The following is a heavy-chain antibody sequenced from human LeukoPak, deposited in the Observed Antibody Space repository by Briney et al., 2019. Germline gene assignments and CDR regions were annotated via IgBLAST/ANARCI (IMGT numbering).Heavy chain of an antibody. CDR3: AREAYGSGNYPFDY. CDR1: GLTFTKYY. J-gene: IGHJ3*01. D-gene: IGHD3-10*01. CDR2: ITSNGANM. Sequence: GGSLRLSCSASGLTFTKYYMNWVRQAPGKGLEWVSSITSNGANMYYADSVKGRFTISRDNAKNSLYLQMNSLRAEDTAVYYCAREAYGSGNYPFDYWGQGTMVTVSS. V-gene: IGHV3-21*01.